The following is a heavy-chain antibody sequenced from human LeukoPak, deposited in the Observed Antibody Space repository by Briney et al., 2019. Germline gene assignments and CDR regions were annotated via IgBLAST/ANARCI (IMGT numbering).Heavy chain of an antibody. CDR3: TTLAAVLCSNTSCYDSFDY. CDR2: ILWKTDGGTT. J-gene: IGHJ4*02. Sequence: GGSLRLSCAASGFPFNNTWMTWVRQAPGKGLEWVGRILWKTDGGTTDYAAPVKGRFTISRDDSKNTLYLQMNSLRTEDTAVYYCTTLAAVLCSNTSCYDSFDYWGQGTQVTVSS. D-gene: IGHD2-2*01. CDR1: GFPFNNTW. V-gene: IGHV3-15*01.